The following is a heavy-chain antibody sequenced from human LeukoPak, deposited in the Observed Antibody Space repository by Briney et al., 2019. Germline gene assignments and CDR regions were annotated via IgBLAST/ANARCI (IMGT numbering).Heavy chain of an antibody. CDR2: INPNSGGT. D-gene: IGHD3-3*01. CDR3: ARLATIFGVVIFDY. CDR1: GYTFTGYY. J-gene: IGHJ4*02. V-gene: IGHV1-2*02. Sequence: GASVKVSCKASGYTFTGYYMHWVRQAPGQGLEWMGWINPNSGGTNYAQKFQGRVTMTRDTSISTAYMELSRLRSDDTAVYYCARLATIFGVVIFDYWGQGTLVTVSS.